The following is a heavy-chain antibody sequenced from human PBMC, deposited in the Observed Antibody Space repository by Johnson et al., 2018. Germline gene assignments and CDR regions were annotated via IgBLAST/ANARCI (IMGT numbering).Heavy chain of an antibody. V-gene: IGHV3-33*01. D-gene: IGHD2-15*01. CDR2: IWYDGRNK. Sequence: QVQLVQSGGGVVQXGRSLRLSCAASGFTFSSYGMHWVRQAPGKGLEWVAVIWYDGRNKYYADSVKGRFTISRDNSKNPLYLQMNSLRAEDTAGDYCGRDWVVVAATDAFDIWGQGTMVTVSS. CDR3: GRDWVVVAATDAFDI. CDR1: GFTFSSYG. J-gene: IGHJ3*02.